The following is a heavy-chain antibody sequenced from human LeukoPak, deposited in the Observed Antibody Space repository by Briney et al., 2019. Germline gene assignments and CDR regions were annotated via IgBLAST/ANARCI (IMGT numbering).Heavy chain of an antibody. J-gene: IGHJ4*02. CDR2: IWSDGTNK. CDR3: ARDAQRGFDYSNSLQY. CDR1: GFTFSHYG. V-gene: IGHV3-33*01. D-gene: IGHD4-11*01. Sequence: GGSLRLSCAASGFTFSHYGLHWVRQAPGKGLEWVAVIWSDGTNKYYTDSVKGRFTISRDDSMKTLYLQMDSLRAEDTAIYFSARDAQRGFDYSNSLQYWGQGSLVTVSA.